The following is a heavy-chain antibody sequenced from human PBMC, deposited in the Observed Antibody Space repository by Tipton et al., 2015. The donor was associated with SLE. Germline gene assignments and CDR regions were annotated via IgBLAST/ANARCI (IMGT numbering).Heavy chain of an antibody. Sequence: LSLTCTVSGASISSYSWSWIRQPPGKGLEWIGYIYYREGTNYSPSLKSRVTISLDASKNQLSLKLSSVTAADTAVYYCARHHGSGWLYGLDVWGQGTTVTVSS. J-gene: IGHJ6*02. CDR3: ARHHGSGWLYGLDV. V-gene: IGHV4-59*08. CDR1: GASISSYS. CDR2: IYYREGT. D-gene: IGHD6-19*01.